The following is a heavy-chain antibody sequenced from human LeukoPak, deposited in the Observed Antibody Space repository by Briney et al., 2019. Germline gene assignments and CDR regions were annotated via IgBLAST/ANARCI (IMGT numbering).Heavy chain of an antibody. V-gene: IGHV4-61*02. CDR2: IYTSGST. Sequence: SQTLSLTCTVSGGSISSGSYYWSWIRQPAGMGLVWIGSIYTSGSTNYNPSLRSRVTISVDTSKNQSSLKLSSVTAADTAVYYCARGGRDFWSGYYGKYYYYGMDVWGQGTTVTVSS. J-gene: IGHJ6*02. D-gene: IGHD3-3*01. CDR3: ARGGRDFWSGYYGKYYYYGMDV. CDR1: GGSISSGSYY.